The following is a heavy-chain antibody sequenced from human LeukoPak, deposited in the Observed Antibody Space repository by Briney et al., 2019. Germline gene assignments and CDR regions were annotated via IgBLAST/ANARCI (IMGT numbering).Heavy chain of an antibody. D-gene: IGHD2-15*01. CDR3: VVGGSPGY. V-gene: IGHV3-74*01. J-gene: IGHJ4*02. Sequence: GGSLRLSCAASGLAFSAYKMHWVRQAPRKGLVWVSRISTDGYTTDYADFVQGRFTASRDNTKNTWSLEMNSLRAEDTPVYHCVVGGSPGYCGQGTLATASS. CDR1: GLAFSAYK. CDR2: ISTDGYTT.